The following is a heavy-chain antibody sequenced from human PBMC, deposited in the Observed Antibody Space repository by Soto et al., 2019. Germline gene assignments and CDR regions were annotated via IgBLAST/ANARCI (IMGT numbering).Heavy chain of an antibody. CDR1: GFTFSSYA. Sequence: GGSLRLSCAASGFTFSSYAMHWVRQAPGKGLEWVAVISYDGSNKYYADSVKGRFTISRDNSKNTLYVQMNSLRAEDTAVYYCARDRPLAARGKGGPYDSSGLPVFWGQGTLVTVSS. V-gene: IGHV3-30-3*01. CDR2: ISYDGSNK. J-gene: IGHJ4*02. D-gene: IGHD3-22*01. CDR3: ARDRPLAARGKGGPYDSSGLPVF.